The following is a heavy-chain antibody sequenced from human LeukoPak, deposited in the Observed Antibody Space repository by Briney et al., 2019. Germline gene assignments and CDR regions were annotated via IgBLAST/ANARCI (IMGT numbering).Heavy chain of an antibody. Sequence: GGSLRLSCAASGFTFGSYGMHWVRQAPGKGLEWVAVISTDGRNKYYVDSVRGRFTISRDNAKNSLYLQMNSLRAEDPAVYYCARVSRVGTFLVPPDYWGQGTLVTVSS. CDR3: ARVSRVGTFLVPPDY. J-gene: IGHJ4*02. D-gene: IGHD1-26*01. V-gene: IGHV3-30*03. CDR1: GFTFGSYG. CDR2: ISTDGRNK.